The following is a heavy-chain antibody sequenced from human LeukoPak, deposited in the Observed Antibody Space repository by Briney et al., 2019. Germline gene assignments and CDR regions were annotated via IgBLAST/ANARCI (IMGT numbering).Heavy chain of an antibody. CDR1: GFTFSNYA. D-gene: IGHD6-6*01. CDR2: ISGGGGTT. V-gene: IGHV3-23*01. J-gene: IGHJ4*02. Sequence: GGSLRLSCAASGFTFSNYAMSWVRQAPGKGLEWVSAISGGGGTTYYADSVKGRSTISRDNSRNTLNLQMNSLRAEDTAIYYCARDSSHYLGSSDYWGQGTLATVSS. CDR3: ARDSSHYLGSSDY.